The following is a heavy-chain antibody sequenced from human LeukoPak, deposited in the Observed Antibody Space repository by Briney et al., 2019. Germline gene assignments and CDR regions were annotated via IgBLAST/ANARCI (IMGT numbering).Heavy chain of an antibody. CDR2: ISGSGNTK. CDR1: GFTFSSYE. Sequence: GGSLRLSCAASGFTFSSYEMNWVRQAPGKGLEWVSYISGSGNTKYYADSVKGRFTISRDNAKQSLYLQMNSLRAEDTAVYYCANHYGDSIWGHFWGQGTLVTVSS. J-gene: IGHJ4*02. V-gene: IGHV3-48*03. D-gene: IGHD4-17*01. CDR3: ANHYGDSIWGHF.